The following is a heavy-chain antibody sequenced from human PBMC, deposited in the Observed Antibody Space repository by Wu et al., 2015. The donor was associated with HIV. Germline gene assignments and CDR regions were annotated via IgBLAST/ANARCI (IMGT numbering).Heavy chain of an antibody. CDR2: INPSGSST. CDR3: ARGRYYYDSSGPRAGYFQH. D-gene: IGHD3-22*01. CDR1: GYTFTSYY. V-gene: IGHV1-46*01. Sequence: QVQLVQSGAEVKKPGASVKVSCKASGYTFTSYYMHWVRQAPGQGLEWMGIINPSGSSTNYAQKFQGRVTMTRDTSTSTVYMELSSLRSEDTAVYYCARGRYYYDSSGPRAGYFQHWGQGTLVTVSS. J-gene: IGHJ1*01.